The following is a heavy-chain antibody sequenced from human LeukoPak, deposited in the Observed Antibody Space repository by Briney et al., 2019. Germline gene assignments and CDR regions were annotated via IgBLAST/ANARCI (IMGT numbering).Heavy chain of an antibody. CDR2: IYTSGST. J-gene: IGHJ3*02. CDR3: ARMFERPTGGIAVAFDDFDI. V-gene: IGHV4-4*07. CDR1: GGSISSYY. Sequence: ASETLSLTCTVSGGSISSYYWSWIRQPAGKGLEWIGRIYTSGSTNYNPSLKSRVIISVDTSKNQFSLKLSSVTAADTAVYYCARMFERPTGGIAVAFDDFDIWGQGTMVTVSS. D-gene: IGHD6-19*01.